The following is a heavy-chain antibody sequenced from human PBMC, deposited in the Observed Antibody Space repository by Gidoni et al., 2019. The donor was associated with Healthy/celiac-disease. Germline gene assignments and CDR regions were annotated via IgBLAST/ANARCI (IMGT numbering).Heavy chain of an antibody. Sequence: QVQLVESGGGVVQPGRSLRLSCAASGFPFSSYGMHWVRQAPGKGLEWVAVIWYDGSNKYYADSVKGRFTISRDNSKNTLYLQMNSLRAEDTAVYYCAAWGSYRYAFDIWGQGTMVTVSS. CDR2: IWYDGSNK. CDR1: GFPFSSYG. CDR3: AAWGSYRYAFDI. J-gene: IGHJ3*02. D-gene: IGHD3-16*02. V-gene: IGHV3-33*01.